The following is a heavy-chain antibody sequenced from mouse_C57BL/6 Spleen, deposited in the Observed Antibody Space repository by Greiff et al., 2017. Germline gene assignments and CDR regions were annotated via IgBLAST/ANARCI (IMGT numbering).Heavy chain of an antibody. V-gene: IGHV14-4*01. CDR3: TAGGTGIAY. CDR2: IDPENGDT. CDR1: GFNFKDDY. J-gene: IGHJ3*01. D-gene: IGHD4-1*01. Sequence: VQLQQSGAELVRPGASVKLSCTASGFNFKDDYMHWVKQRPEQGLEWIGWIDPENGDTDYASKFQGKATITAATSSNTAYLQLSSLTSEDAAVYSGTAGGTGIAYWGQGTLVTVSA.